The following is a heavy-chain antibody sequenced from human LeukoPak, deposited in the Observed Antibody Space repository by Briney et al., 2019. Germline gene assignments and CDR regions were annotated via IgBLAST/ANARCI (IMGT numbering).Heavy chain of an antibody. J-gene: IGHJ4*02. Sequence: PGGSLRLSCAGSGLTFSNYEMNWVRQAPGKGLEWISYISSSGRTTNYADSVQGRFTISRDNAKNSLYLEMNSLRAEDTAVYYCASRITTIVDYWGQGTLVTASS. D-gene: IGHD3-22*01. CDR2: ISSSGRTT. CDR3: ASRITTIVDY. V-gene: IGHV3-48*03. CDR1: GLTFSNYE.